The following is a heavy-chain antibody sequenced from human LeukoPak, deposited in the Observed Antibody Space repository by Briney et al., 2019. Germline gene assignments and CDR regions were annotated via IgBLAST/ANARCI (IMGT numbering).Heavy chain of an antibody. CDR2: INHSGST. D-gene: IGHD1-7*01. J-gene: IGHJ5*02. V-gene: IGHV4-34*01. Sequence: SETLSLTCAVYGGSFSGYYWSWIRQPPGKGLEWIGEINHSGSTNYNPSLKSRVTISVDTSKNQFSLRLTSVTAADTAVYYCVRDIDWNFLSWGQGTLVTVSS. CDR1: GGSFSGYY. CDR3: VRDIDWNFLS.